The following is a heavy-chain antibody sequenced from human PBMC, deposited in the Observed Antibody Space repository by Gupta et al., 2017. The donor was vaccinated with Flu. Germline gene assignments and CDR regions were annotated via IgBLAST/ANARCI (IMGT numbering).Heavy chain of an antibody. D-gene: IGHD2-8*01. V-gene: IGHV3-48*01. CDR3: AREGVYERLSYYGLDV. CDR2: ISTSSDTI. CDR1: GFTFSSYS. Sequence: EVQLVESGGGLVQPGGSLRLSCAASGFTFSSYSMTWVRQAPGKGLEWVSYISTSSDTIYYADSVKGRFTISRDNAKNSLYLQMDSLRAEDTAMYYCAREGVYERLSYYGLDVWGQGTTVTVSS. J-gene: IGHJ6*02.